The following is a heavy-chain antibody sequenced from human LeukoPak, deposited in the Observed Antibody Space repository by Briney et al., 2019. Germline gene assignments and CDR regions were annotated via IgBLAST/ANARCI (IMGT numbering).Heavy chain of an antibody. J-gene: IGHJ4*02. CDR2: IYYSGST. Sequence: ASETLSLTCTVSGGSISSYYWSWIRQPPGKGLEWIGYIYYSGSTNYNPSLKSRVTISVDTSKNQFSLKLSSVTAADTAVYYCARACWGGTCVPYWGQGTLVTVSS. D-gene: IGHD3-16*01. CDR1: GGSISSYY. V-gene: IGHV4-59*01. CDR3: ARACWGGTCVPY.